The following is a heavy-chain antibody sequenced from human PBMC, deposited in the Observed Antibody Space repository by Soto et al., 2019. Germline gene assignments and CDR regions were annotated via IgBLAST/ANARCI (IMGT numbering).Heavy chain of an antibody. CDR2: INAGNGNT. Sequence: ASVKVSCKASGYTFTSYAMHWVRQAPGQRLEWMGWINAGNGNTKYSQKFQGRVTITRDTSASTAYMELSSLRSEDTAVYYCARDPTNRTDKYYYFDYWGQGTLVTVSS. CDR1: GYTFTSYA. J-gene: IGHJ4*02. CDR3: ARDPTNRTDKYYYFDY. D-gene: IGHD1-1*01. V-gene: IGHV1-3*01.